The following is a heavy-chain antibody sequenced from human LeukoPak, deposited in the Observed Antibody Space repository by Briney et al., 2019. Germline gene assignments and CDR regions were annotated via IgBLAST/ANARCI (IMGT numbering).Heavy chain of an antibody. CDR2: IYYSGTT. D-gene: IGHD6-13*01. CDR1: GGSISSYY. CDR3: ARGVYIAAAQYGY. V-gene: IGHV4-59*01. Sequence: SETLSLTCTVSGGSISSYYWSWIRQPPGKGLEWIGYIYYSGTTNYNPSLKSRVTISVDTSKNQFSLKLSSVTAADTAVYYCARGVYIAAAQYGYWGQGTLVTVPS. J-gene: IGHJ4*02.